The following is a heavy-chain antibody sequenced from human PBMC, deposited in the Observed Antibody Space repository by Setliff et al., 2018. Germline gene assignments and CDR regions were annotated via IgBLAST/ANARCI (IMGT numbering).Heavy chain of an antibody. CDR2: IFYSGSA. CDR3: ARQDRFYDRSVFVEYFQH. Sequence: PSETLSLTCTVSGGSISRDYWMWIRQPPGKGLEWIGYIFYSGSARYNPSLESRVTMSVDTSKNQISLKLTSVTAADTAVYYCARQDRFYDRSVFVEYFQHWGQGALVTVSS. J-gene: IGHJ1*01. CDR1: GGSISRDY. V-gene: IGHV4-59*08. D-gene: IGHD3-22*01.